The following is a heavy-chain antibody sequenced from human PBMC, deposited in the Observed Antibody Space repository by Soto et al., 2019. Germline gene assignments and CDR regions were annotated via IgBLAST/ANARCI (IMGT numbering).Heavy chain of an antibody. CDR1: GASISSYH. CDR3: ARDIVIVPAAPYYYRMDV. D-gene: IGHD2-2*01. CDR2: INYSGTT. Sequence: SETLSLTCTVSGASISSYHWSWNRQPPGKGLEWLGNINYSGTTNYNPSLKSRVSISLDASKNQLSLKLSSVTAADTAVYYCARDIVIVPAAPYYYRMDVWGQGTTVTVSS. J-gene: IGHJ6*02. V-gene: IGHV4-59*01.